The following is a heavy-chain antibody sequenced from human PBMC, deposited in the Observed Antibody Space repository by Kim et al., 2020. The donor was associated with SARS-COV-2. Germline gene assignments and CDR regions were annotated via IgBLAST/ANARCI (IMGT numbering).Heavy chain of an antibody. J-gene: IGHJ4*02. Sequence: NYTPSLKSRVTISVDTSKTQFSLKLGSVTAADTAVYYCARGHSSDWYFDSWGQGTLVTVSS. D-gene: IGHD6-25*01. V-gene: IGHV4-59*09. CDR3: ARGHSSDWYFDS.